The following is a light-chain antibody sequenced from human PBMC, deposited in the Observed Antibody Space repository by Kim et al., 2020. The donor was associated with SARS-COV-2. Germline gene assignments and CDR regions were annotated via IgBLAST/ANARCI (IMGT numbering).Light chain of an antibody. CDR1: QSVTNNF. Sequence: APGEGDTVSCRASQSVTNNFLAWYQQTPGQAPRVLIYRASKRATGVPDRVSGSGSGTDFTLTITRLEPEDFAVYYCQQYSSSPLTFGGGTKVDIK. J-gene: IGKJ4*01. CDR2: RAS. CDR3: QQYSSSPLT. V-gene: IGKV3-20*01.